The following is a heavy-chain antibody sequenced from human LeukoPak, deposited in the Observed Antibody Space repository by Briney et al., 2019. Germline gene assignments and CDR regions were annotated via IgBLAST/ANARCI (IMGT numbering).Heavy chain of an antibody. CDR1: GFTFSSYS. Sequence: GGSLRLSCAASGFTFSSYSMNWVRQAPGKGLEWVAVISYDGSNKYYADSVKGRFTISRDNSKNTLYLQMNSLRAEDTAVYYCVYCSGGNCFHTVRGWTYWGQGTLVTVSS. CDR3: VYCSGGNCFHTVRGWTY. D-gene: IGHD2-15*01. CDR2: ISYDGSNK. V-gene: IGHV3-30*03. J-gene: IGHJ4*01.